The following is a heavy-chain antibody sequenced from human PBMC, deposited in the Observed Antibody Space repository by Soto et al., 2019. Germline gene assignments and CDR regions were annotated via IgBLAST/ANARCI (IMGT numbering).Heavy chain of an antibody. V-gene: IGHV4-34*01. J-gene: IGHJ4*02. CDR3: AREYGGNSGTFDY. CDR2: INHCGST. CDR1: GGSFSGYY. Sequence: PSETLSLTCAVYGGSFSGYYWSWIRQPPGKGLEWIGEINHCGSTNYNPSLKSRVTISVDTSKNQFSLKLSSVTAADTAVYYCAREYGGNSGTFDYWGQGTLVTVSS. D-gene: IGHD2-21*02.